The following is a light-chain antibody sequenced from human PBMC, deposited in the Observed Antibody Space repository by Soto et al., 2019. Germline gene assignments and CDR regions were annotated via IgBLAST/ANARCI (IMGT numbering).Light chain of an antibody. J-gene: IGKJ4*01. CDR3: QQFNTYPLT. V-gene: IGKV1-9*01. CDR2: AAS. CDR1: QGISLY. Sequence: IQLTQSPSSLSASIGDRVTITCRASQGISLYLAWYQQKPGKAPSLLIYAASTLQSGVPSRFGGSGSGTDFNLTISSLQPEDFATYYCQQFNTYPLTFGGGTKVDIK.